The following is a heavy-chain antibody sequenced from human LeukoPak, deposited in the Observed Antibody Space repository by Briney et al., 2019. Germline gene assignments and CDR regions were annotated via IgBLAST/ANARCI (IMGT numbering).Heavy chain of an antibody. J-gene: IGHJ5*02. D-gene: IGHD2-15*01. CDR3: MKAGYCSGGSCYNWFDP. CDR2: ISGSGGST. Sequence: GGSLRLSCAASGFTFSSYAMSWVRQAPGKGLEWVSAISGSGGSTYYADSVKGRFTISRDNSKNTLCLQMNSLRTEETAVYYCMKAGYCSGGSCYNWFDPWGQGTLVTVSS. CDR1: GFTFSSYA. V-gene: IGHV3-23*01.